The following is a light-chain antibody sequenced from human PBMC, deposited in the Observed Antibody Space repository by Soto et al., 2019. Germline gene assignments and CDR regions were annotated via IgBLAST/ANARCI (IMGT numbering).Light chain of an antibody. J-gene: IGKJ3*01. CDR2: SAS. V-gene: IGKV3-20*01. CDR1: QTVGNDY. Sequence: EIVLTQSPGTLSQSPGERATLSCRASQTVGNDYVAWYQQKPGQAPRLLIHSASSRATGIPDRFRGSGSGTDFSLTISRLEPEDVAVYFCHQHAAAPLTFGPGTKVNVK. CDR3: HQHAAAPLT.